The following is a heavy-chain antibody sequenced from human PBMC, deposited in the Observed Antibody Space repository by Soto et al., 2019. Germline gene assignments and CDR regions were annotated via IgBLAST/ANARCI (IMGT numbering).Heavy chain of an antibody. Sequence: SETLSLTCAVYGGSFSGYYWSWIRQPPGKGLEWIGEINHSGSTNYNPSLKSRVTISVDTSKNQFSLKLSSVTAADTAVYYCARRSVPNYGSGSYYYYNWFDPWGQGTLVTVSS. V-gene: IGHV4-34*01. CDR2: INHSGST. J-gene: IGHJ5*02. D-gene: IGHD3-10*01. CDR3: ARRSVPNYGSGSYYYYNWFDP. CDR1: GGSFSGYY.